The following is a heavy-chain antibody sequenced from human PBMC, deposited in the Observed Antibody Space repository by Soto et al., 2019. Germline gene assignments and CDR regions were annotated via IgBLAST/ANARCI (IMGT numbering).Heavy chain of an antibody. D-gene: IGHD6-13*01. J-gene: IGHJ4*02. CDR3: ARQEYSTTWYLEY. CDR1: RVTVRISA. Sequence: PGGCLGLSCAASRVTVRISAMSCKRQTPETGLEWGSVSSVCGCATYYAYSVKGRFTISRDNSKNTLCLQMNSLRAEDTAVYYCARQEYSTTWYLEYWGQGTLGTVSS. V-gene: IGHV3-23*01. CDR2: SSVCGCAT.